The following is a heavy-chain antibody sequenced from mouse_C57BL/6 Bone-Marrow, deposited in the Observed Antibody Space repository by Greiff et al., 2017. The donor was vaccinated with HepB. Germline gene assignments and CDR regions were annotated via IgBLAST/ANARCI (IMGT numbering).Heavy chain of an antibody. V-gene: IGHV1-20*01. D-gene: IGHD1-1*01. CDR1: GYSFTGYF. J-gene: IGHJ3*01. Sequence: EVQLQQSGPELVKPGDSVKISCKASGYSFTGYFMNWVMQSHGKSLEWIGRINPYNGDTFYNQKFKGKATLTVDKSSSTAHMELRSLTSEDSAVYYCARTGITTVVKAYWGQGTLVTVSA. CDR2: INPYNGDT. CDR3: ARTGITTVVKAY.